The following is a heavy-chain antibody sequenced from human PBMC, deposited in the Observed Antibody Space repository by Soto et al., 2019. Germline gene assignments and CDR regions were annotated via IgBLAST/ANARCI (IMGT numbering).Heavy chain of an antibody. J-gene: IGHJ6*02. CDR2: IIPIFGTA. CDR3: ARGVVVVAATNYYYGMDV. V-gene: IGHV1-69*01. D-gene: IGHD2-15*01. CDR1: GGTFSSYA. Sequence: QVQLVQSGAEVKKPGSSVKVSCKASGGTFSSYAISWVRQAPGQGLGWMGGIIPIFGTANYAQKFQGRVTITADESTSTAYMELSSVRSEDTAVYYCARGVVVVAATNYYYGMDVWGQGTTVTVSS.